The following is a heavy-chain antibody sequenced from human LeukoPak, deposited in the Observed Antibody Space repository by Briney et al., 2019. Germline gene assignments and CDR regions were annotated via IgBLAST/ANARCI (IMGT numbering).Heavy chain of an antibody. V-gene: IGHV3-30*02. Sequence: PGGSLRLSCAASGFTFSSYGMHWVRQAPGKGLEWVAFIRYDGSNKYYADSVKGRFTISRDNSKNTLYLQMNSLRAEDTAVYYCAKEGPTYCGGDCYPDFDYWGQGTLVTVSS. CDR2: IRYDGSNK. J-gene: IGHJ4*02. CDR1: GFTFSSYG. D-gene: IGHD2-21*02. CDR3: AKEGPTYCGGDCYPDFDY.